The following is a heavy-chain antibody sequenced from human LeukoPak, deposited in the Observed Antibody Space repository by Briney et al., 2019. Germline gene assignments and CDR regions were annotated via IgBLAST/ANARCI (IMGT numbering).Heavy chain of an antibody. Sequence: SETLSLTCAVYGGSFSGYYWSWIRQPPGKGLEWIGEINHSGSTNYNPPLKSRVTISVDTSKNQFSLKLSSVTAADTAVYYCANTYYDFWSGYHYFDYWGQGTLVTVSS. CDR2: INHSGST. D-gene: IGHD3-3*01. V-gene: IGHV4-34*01. CDR1: GGSFSGYY. J-gene: IGHJ4*02. CDR3: ANTYYDFWSGYHYFDY.